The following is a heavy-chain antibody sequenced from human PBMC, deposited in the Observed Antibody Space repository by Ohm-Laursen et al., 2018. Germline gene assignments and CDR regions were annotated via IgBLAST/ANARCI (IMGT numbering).Heavy chain of an antibody. CDR2: ISYDGSNK. J-gene: IGHJ4*02. CDR3: AKIQNLSGYDSDY. CDR1: GFTFSSYG. D-gene: IGHD5-12*01. Sequence: SLRLSCAASGFTFSSYGMHWVRQAPGKGLEWVAVISYDGSNKYYADSVEGRFTISRDNSKNTLYLQMNSLRAEDTAVYYCAKIQNLSGYDSDYWGQGTLVTVSS. V-gene: IGHV3-30*18.